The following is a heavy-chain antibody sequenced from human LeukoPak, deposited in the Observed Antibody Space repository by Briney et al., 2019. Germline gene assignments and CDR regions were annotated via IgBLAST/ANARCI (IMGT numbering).Heavy chain of an antibody. CDR1: GFTFSSYG. V-gene: IGHV3-30*03. D-gene: IGHD3-10*01. Sequence: GGSLRLSCAASGFTFSSYGMHWVRQAPGKGLEWVAVISFDGNNKYYADSVKGRFTISRDNSKNTLYLQMNSLRAEDTAVYYCAGNYGPYYFDYWGQGTLVTVSS. J-gene: IGHJ4*02. CDR3: AGNYGPYYFDY. CDR2: ISFDGNNK.